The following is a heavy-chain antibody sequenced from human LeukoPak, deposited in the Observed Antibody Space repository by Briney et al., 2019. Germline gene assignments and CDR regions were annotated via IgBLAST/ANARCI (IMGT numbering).Heavy chain of an antibody. J-gene: IGHJ6*02. V-gene: IGHV3-21*01. D-gene: IGHD3-16*02. CDR2: ISSSSSYI. CDR3: ARDLNYDYVWGSYRYRYYYYGMDV. CDR1: GFTFSNSA. Sequence: GGSLRLSCAASGFTFSNSAMSWVRQAPGKGLEWVSSISSSSSYIYYADSVKGRFTISRDNAKNTLYLQMNSLRAEDTAVYYCARDLNYDYVWGSYRYRYYYYGMDVWGQGTTVTVSS.